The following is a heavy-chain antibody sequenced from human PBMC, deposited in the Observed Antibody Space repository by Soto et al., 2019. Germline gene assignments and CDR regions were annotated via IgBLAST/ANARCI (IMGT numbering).Heavy chain of an antibody. CDR2: ISGYNGDT. CDR1: GYTFTRYG. D-gene: IGHD2-8*01. V-gene: IGHV1-18*01. CDR3: AKNGQPPYYYYGLDV. J-gene: IGHJ6*02. Sequence: QGHLVQSEAEVKKSGASVKVSCKASGYTFTRYGISWVRQAPGQGLEWMGWISGYNGDTNYAQKFQGRVSMTIDTSTTTAYMELRSLTSDDTAGYYCAKNGQPPYYYYGLDVWGQGTKVTVSS.